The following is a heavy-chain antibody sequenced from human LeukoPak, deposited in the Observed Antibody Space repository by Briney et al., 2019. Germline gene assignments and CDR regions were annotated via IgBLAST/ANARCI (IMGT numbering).Heavy chain of an antibody. CDR2: ISPNNGDT. CDR3: AREGPLSWIKH. J-gene: IGHJ1*01. CDR1: GFTFTDYY. D-gene: IGHD2-8*02. Sequence: ASVNVSCKASGFTFTDYYLHWVRQAPGQGLEWMGWISPNNGDTDYAQKFQGRVRMTTDTSISTAYMDLSRLTSNDTAMYYCAREGPLSWIKHWGQGTLVTVSS. V-gene: IGHV1-2*02.